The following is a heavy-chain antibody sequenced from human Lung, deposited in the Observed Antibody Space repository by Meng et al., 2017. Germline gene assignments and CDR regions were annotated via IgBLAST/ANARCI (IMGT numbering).Heavy chain of an antibody. CDR3: ARGTPGRSYCDY. CDR1: DYTFTGYG. Sequence: HVQLLQSGAEVKQPEASLKVSCKASDYTFTGYGVCSVRQAPGQGLEWMAWLGAHPGDTSFAPKFLGRVTVTADTATATAYMELRSLRSDDTAVYYCARGTPGRSYCDYWGLGTLVTVSS. J-gene: IGHJ4*02. V-gene: IGHV1-18*01. CDR2: LGAHPGDT. D-gene: IGHD3-10*01.